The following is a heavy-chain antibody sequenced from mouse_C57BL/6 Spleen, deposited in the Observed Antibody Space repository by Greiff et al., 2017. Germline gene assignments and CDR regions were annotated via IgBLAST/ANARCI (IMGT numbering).Heavy chain of an antibody. D-gene: IGHD2-4*01. Sequence: EVKLMESGPGLVKPSQSLSLTCSVTGYSITSGYYWNWIRQFPGNKLEWMGYISYDGSNNYNPSLKNRISITRDTSKNQFFLKLNSVTTEDTATYYCARSYDYDRYFDVWGTGTTVTVSS. V-gene: IGHV3-6*01. CDR2: ISYDGSN. J-gene: IGHJ1*03. CDR3: ARSYDYDRYFDV. CDR1: GYSITSGYY.